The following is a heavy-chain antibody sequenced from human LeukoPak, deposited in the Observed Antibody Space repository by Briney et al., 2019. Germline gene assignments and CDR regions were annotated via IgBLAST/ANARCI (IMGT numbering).Heavy chain of an antibody. J-gene: IGHJ5*02. D-gene: IGHD2-2*01. Sequence: SVKVSCKASGGTFSSYAISWVRQAPGQGLEWMGGIIPIFGTANYAQKFQGRVTITADESTSTAYLELSSLRSEDTAVYYCARGVVPAALNWFDPWGQGTLVTVSS. CDR2: IIPIFGTA. V-gene: IGHV1-69*01. CDR3: ARGVVPAALNWFDP. CDR1: GGTFSSYA.